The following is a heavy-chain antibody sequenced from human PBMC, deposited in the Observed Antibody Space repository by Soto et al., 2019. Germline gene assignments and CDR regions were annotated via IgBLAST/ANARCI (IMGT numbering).Heavy chain of an antibody. V-gene: IGHV3-11*06. CDR2: ISDSSGYT. CDR3: ARGQNNPSY. CDR1: GFTFSDYY. Sequence: GGSLRLSCAASGFTFSDYYMTWIRQAPGKGLEWVSYISDSSGYTNYADSVKGRFTISRDNAKNLLYLQMNSLRAEDTALYYCARGQNNPSYWGQGTLVTVSS. J-gene: IGHJ4*02.